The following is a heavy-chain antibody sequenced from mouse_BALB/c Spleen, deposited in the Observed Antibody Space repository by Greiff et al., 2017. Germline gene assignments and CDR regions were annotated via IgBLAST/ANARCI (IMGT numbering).Heavy chain of an antibody. CDR2: INPYNDGT. Sequence: QLVESGPELVKPGASVKMSCKASGYTFTSYVMHWVKQKPGQGLEWIGYINPYNDGTKYNEKFKGKATLTSDKSSSTAYMELSSLTSEDSAVYYCARIYYGYDVSFDYWGQGTTLTVSS. D-gene: IGHD2-2*01. CDR3: ARIYYGYDVSFDY. CDR1: GYTFTSYV. J-gene: IGHJ2*01. V-gene: IGHV1-14*01.